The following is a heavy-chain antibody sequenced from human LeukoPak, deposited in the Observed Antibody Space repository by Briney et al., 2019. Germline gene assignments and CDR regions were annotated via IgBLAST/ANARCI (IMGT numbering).Heavy chain of an antibody. J-gene: IGHJ4*02. CDR3: ARAGVPGAELWSFDY. Sequence: GGSLRLSCAASGFTFTKYDMNWVRQAPGKGLEWVSVIYSGGSTYYADSVKGRFTISRDNSKNTLYLQMNSLRAEDTAVYYCARAGVPGAELWSFDYWGQGTLVTVSS. D-gene: IGHD2-2*01. CDR2: IYSGGST. V-gene: IGHV3-53*01. CDR1: GFTFTKYD.